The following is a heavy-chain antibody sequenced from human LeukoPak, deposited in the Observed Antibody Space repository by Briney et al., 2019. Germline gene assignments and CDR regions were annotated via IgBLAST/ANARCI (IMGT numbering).Heavy chain of an antibody. CDR1: GGSFSGYY. D-gene: IGHD3-22*01. Sequence: PSETLSLTCAVYGGSFSGYYWSWIRQPPGKGLEWIGEINHSGSTNYNPSLKSRVTISVDTSKNQFSLKLSSVTAADTAVYYCAGRNDYYDSAGYYYDAFDIWGQGTLVTVSS. CDR3: AGRNDYYDSAGYYYDAFDI. V-gene: IGHV4-34*01. CDR2: INHSGST. J-gene: IGHJ3*02.